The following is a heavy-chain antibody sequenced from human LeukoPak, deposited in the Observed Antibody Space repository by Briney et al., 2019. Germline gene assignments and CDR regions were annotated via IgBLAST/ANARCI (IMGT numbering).Heavy chain of an antibody. CDR1: GFTFSGYS. Sequence: PGGSLRLSCAASGFTFSGYSMNWVRQAPGKGLEWVGFIRSKTYGGTTEYAASVKGRFTISRDDSKSIAYLQMNSLKTEDTAVYYCTRTYSSSWSWYFDYWGQGTLVTVSS. CDR2: IRSKTYGGTT. D-gene: IGHD6-13*01. J-gene: IGHJ4*02. V-gene: IGHV3-49*04. CDR3: TRTYSSSWSWYFDY.